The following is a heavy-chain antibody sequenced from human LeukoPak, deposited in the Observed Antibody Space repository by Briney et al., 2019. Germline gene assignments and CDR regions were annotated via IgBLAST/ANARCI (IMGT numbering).Heavy chain of an antibody. D-gene: IGHD2-15*01. V-gene: IGHV3-23*01. CDR2: ISGSGGST. Sequence: QTGGSLRLSCAASGFTFSSYAMSWVRQAPGKGLEWVSAISGSGGSTYYADSVKGRFTISRDNSKNTLYLQMNSLRAEDTAVYYCAKSVVAATYFDYWGQGTLVTVSP. J-gene: IGHJ4*02. CDR1: GFTFSSYA. CDR3: AKSVVAATYFDY.